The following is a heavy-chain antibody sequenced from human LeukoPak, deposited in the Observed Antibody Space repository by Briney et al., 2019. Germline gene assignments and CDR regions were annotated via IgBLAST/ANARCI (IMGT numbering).Heavy chain of an antibody. J-gene: IGHJ3*02. D-gene: IGHD3-10*01. CDR1: GFTFDDYA. Sequence: PGGSLRLSCAASGFTFDDYAMHWVRQAPGKGLEWVSLISWDGGSTYYADSVKGRFTISRDNSKNSLYLQMNSLRAEDTALYYCAKVRGLLWFGELYPGATQDAFDIWGQGTMVTVSS. V-gene: IGHV3-43D*03. CDR2: ISWDGGST. CDR3: AKVRGLLWFGELYPGATQDAFDI.